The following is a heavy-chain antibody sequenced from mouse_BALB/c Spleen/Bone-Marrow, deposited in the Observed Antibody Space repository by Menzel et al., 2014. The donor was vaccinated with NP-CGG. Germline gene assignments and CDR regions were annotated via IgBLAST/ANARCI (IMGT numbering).Heavy chain of an antibody. V-gene: IGHV1-20*02. CDR1: GYSFTGSF. Sequence: GPELVSPGASVRMSCVAYGYSFTGSFLNLVMRSHGKRLAWIGRLNPFNGDTVYNQKCKGKATLTVDKSTSTAHMELRSLASEDSAVYYGARSGDYDGSAYWAEGTLVTVSA. CDR2: LNPFNGDT. D-gene: IGHD2-4*01. J-gene: IGHJ3*01. CDR3: ARSGDYDGSAY.